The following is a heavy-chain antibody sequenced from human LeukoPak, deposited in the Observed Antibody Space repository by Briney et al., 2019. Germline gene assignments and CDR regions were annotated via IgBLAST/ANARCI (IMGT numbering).Heavy chain of an antibody. CDR3: AKVGRVVPAAIYYFDY. D-gene: IGHD2-2*01. CDR1: GFTFSTYG. CDR2: ISYDGSNK. Sequence: GGSLRLSCVASGFTFSTYGMRWVRQAPGKGLEWVAVISYDGSNKYYADSVKGRFTISRDNSKNTLYLQMNSLRAEDTAVYYCAKVGRVVPAAIYYFDYWGQGTLVTVSS. J-gene: IGHJ4*02. V-gene: IGHV3-30*18.